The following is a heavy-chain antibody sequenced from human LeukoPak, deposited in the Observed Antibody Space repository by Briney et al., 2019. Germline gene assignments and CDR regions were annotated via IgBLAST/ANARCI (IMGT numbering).Heavy chain of an antibody. Sequence: GGSLKLSCAASRFTLSGSTIHWVRQASGKGLEWVGRIRSKANSYATAYAASVKGRFTISRDDSKNTGYLQMNSLKTEDTAVYYCTRLGDYGDYAASDFWGQGTLVTVSS. D-gene: IGHD4-17*01. CDR3: TRLGDYGDYAASDF. CDR1: RFTLSGST. V-gene: IGHV3-73*01. J-gene: IGHJ4*02. CDR2: IRSKANSYAT.